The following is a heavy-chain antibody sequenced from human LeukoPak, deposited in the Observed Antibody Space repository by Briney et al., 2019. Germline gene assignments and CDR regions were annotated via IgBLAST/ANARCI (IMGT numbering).Heavy chain of an antibody. CDR3: AKDGRAQTTPFDY. D-gene: IGHD1-1*01. Sequence: GRSLRLSCAASGFTFDDYAMHWVRQAPGKGLEWASGISWNSGSIGYADSVKGRFTISRDNAKNSLYLQMNSLRAEDTALYYCAKDGRAQTTPFDYWGQGTLVTVSS. CDR2: ISWNSGSI. CDR1: GFTFDDYA. V-gene: IGHV3-9*01. J-gene: IGHJ4*02.